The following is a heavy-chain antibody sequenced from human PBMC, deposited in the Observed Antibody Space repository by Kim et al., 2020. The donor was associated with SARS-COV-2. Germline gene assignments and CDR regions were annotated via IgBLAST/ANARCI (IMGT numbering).Heavy chain of an antibody. CDR1: GGSISSSNW. CDR2: IYHSGST. J-gene: IGHJ4*02. Sequence: SETLSLTCAVSGGSISSSNWWSWVRQPPGKGLEWIGEIYHSGSTNYNPSLKSRVTISVDKSKNQFSLKLSSVTAADTAVYYCARMGAYCSGGSCSDRGWDWGQGTLAT. CDR3: ARMGAYCSGGSCSDRGWD. D-gene: IGHD2-15*01. V-gene: IGHV4-4*02.